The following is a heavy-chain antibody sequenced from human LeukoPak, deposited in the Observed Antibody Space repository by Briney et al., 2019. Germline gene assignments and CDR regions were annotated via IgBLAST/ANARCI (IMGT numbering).Heavy chain of an antibody. CDR1: GFTFSSYG. D-gene: IGHD4-11*01. CDR2: IWYDGSNK. CDR3: AREGTTVTYPYYYGMDV. V-gene: IGHV3-33*01. J-gene: IGHJ6*02. Sequence: GGSLRLSCAASGFTFSSYGMHWVRQVPGKGLEWVAVIWYDGSNKYYADSVKGRFTISRDNSKDTLYLQMNSLRAEDTAVYYCAREGTTVTYPYYYGMDVWGQGTTVTVSS.